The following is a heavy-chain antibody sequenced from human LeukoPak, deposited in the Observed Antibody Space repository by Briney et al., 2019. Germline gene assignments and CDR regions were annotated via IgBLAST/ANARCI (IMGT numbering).Heavy chain of an antibody. CDR2: IRQDGSEK. D-gene: IGHD3-10*01. V-gene: IGHV3-7*01. CDR1: GFTFSSYW. Sequence: GGSLRLSCAASGFTFSSYWMSWVRQAPGKGLEWVANIRQDGSEKYYVDSVKGRFTISRDNAKNSLYLQMNSLRAEDTAVYYCAGDKLWFGELLGLFDYWGQGTLVTVSS. CDR3: AGDKLWFGELLGLFDY. J-gene: IGHJ4*02.